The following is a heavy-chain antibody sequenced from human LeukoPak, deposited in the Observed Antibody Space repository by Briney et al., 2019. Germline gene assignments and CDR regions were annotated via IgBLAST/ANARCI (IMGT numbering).Heavy chain of an antibody. J-gene: IGHJ4*02. CDR1: GFTFSSYW. CDR2: IKQDGSEK. Sequence: GGSLRLSCAASGFTFSSYWMSWVRQAPGKGLEWVANIKQDGSEKYYVDSVKGRFTISRDNAKNSLYLLMNSLRAEDTAVYYCARGTYYDYVWGSYRYDYWGQGTLVTVSS. CDR3: ARGTYYDYVWGSYRYDY. V-gene: IGHV3-7*01. D-gene: IGHD3-16*02.